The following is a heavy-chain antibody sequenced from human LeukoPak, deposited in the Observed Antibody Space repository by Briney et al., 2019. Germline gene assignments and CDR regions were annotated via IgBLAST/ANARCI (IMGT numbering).Heavy chain of an antibody. J-gene: IGHJ6*03. CDR1: GYTFTSNY. V-gene: IGHV1-46*01. Sequence: AASMKVSCKAFGYTFTSNYMHWVRQAPGQGPEWMGVISPSGGSTTYAQKFQGRVTITADKSTSTAYMELSSLRSEDTAVYYCARGRGGKYCSGGSCYSYDYYYYYMDVWGKGTTVTVSS. D-gene: IGHD2-15*01. CDR2: ISPSGGST. CDR3: ARGRGGKYCSGGSCYSYDYYYYYMDV.